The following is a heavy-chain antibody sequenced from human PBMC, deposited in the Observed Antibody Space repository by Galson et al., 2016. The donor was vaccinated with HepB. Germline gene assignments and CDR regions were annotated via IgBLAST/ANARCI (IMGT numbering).Heavy chain of an antibody. CDR3: ARDRLLWFGELLYYYHGMDV. D-gene: IGHD3-10*01. V-gene: IGHV1-69*13. J-gene: IGHJ6*02. CDR1: GGTFNRYA. Sequence: SVKVSCKASGGTFNRYAISWVRQAPGQGLEWMGGIIPIFGTPNYAQKFQGRVTITADESTSTAYMELSSLRSADTAVYYCARDRLLWFGELLYYYHGMDVWGQGTTVTFSS. CDR2: IIPIFGTP.